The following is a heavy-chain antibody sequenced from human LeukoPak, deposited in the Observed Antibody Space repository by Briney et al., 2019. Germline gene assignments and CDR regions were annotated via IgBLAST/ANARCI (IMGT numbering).Heavy chain of an antibody. D-gene: IGHD3-3*01. CDR2: IKRKTDGGTA. CDR1: GFTFSNAW. V-gene: IGHV3-15*01. J-gene: IGHJ4*02. Sequence: GGSLRPSCAASGFTFSNAWMSWVRQAPGKGLEWGGRIKRKTDGGTADFAAPVKGRFTISRDDSKNTLYLQMNSLKIEDTAVYYCTTGFWEYFDYWGQGSLVTVSA. CDR3: TTGFWEYFDY.